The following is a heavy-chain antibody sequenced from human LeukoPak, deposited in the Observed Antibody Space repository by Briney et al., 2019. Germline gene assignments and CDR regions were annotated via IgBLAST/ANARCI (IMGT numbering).Heavy chain of an antibody. Sequence: SVKVSCKASGFTFHTSAMQWVRQARGQRLEWIGWIVLGSGNTVYSHKFHDRVIITRDMSTSTVYMELDSLGSEDTAVYYCAAQRGASLHDFWSTRLFDPWGQGTLVTVSS. CDR1: GFTFHTSA. CDR3: AAQRGASLHDFWSTRLFDP. J-gene: IGHJ5*02. D-gene: IGHD3-3*01. V-gene: IGHV1-58*02. CDR2: IVLGSGNT.